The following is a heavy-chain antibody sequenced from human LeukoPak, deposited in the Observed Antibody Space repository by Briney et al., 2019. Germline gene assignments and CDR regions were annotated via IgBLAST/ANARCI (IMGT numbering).Heavy chain of an antibody. CDR3: AREGGDPRWLDP. CDR2: INHSGST. J-gene: IGHJ5*02. CDR1: GGCLSGYY. Sequence: SETLTLTCAVYGGCLSGYYWSWIRQPPGKGLEWIGEINHSGSTNYNPSLRGRVSMSVDRPKNQFSLTLNSVTAADTAVYYCAREGGDPRWLDPWGQGTLVTVSS. D-gene: IGHD6-25*01. V-gene: IGHV4-34*01.